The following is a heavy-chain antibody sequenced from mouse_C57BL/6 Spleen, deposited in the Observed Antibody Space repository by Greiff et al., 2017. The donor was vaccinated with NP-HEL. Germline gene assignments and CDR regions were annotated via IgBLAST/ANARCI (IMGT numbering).Heavy chain of an antibody. CDR3: ARERVLGFAY. V-gene: IGHV1-64*01. CDR1: GYIFTSYW. Sequence: QVQLQQPGAELVKPGASVKLSCKASGYIFTSYWMHWVKQRPGQGLEWIGMIHPNSGSTNYNEKFKSKATLTVDKSSSTAYMQLSSLTSEDSAVYYCARERVLGFAYWGQGTLVTVSA. D-gene: IGHD5-1*01. J-gene: IGHJ3*01. CDR2: IHPNSGST.